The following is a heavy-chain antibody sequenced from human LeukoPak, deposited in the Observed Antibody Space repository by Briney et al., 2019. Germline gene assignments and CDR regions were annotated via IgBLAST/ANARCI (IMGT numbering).Heavy chain of an antibody. J-gene: IGHJ3*02. CDR3: TRDYDI. CDR1: GGSMSSNF. CDR2: IYTTGST. V-gene: IGHV4-4*07. Sequence: SETLSLTCTVSGGSMSSNFWNWIRQPAGKGLEWIGRIYTTGSTNYNPSLESRVTMSVDTSKNQFSLKLTSVTAADMAVYYCTRDYDIWGQGTMVTVSS.